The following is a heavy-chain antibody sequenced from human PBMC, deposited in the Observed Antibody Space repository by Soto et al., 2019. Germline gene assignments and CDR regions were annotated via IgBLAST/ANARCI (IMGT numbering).Heavy chain of an antibody. CDR1: GGTFSSYT. CDR3: ARTLRTESYIYY. J-gene: IGHJ4*02. CDR2: IIPILGIA. Sequence: GASVKVSCKASGGTFSSYTISWVRQAPGQGLEWMGRIIPILGIANYAQKFQGRVTITRDTSASTAYMELSSLRSEYTAVYYCARTLRTESYIYYWGQGTLVTVSS. D-gene: IGHD3-16*01. V-gene: IGHV1-69*02.